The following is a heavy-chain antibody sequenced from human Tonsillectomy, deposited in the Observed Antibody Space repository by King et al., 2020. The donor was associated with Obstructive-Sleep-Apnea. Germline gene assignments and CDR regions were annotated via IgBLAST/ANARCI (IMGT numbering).Heavy chain of an antibody. CDR3: AKSTVPHYFFYGMDV. D-gene: IGHD4-17*01. Sequence: VQLVESGGVVVQPGGSLRLSGAASGFTFADYSMHLVRQAPGKGVEWVSLISWDVGSTDYADSVQGRFTISRDNSKNSLYLQRNRLRTEDTALYYCAKSTVPHYFFYGMDVWGQGTTVTASS. CDR1: GFTFADYS. V-gene: IGHV3-43*01. CDR2: ISWDVGST. J-gene: IGHJ6*02.